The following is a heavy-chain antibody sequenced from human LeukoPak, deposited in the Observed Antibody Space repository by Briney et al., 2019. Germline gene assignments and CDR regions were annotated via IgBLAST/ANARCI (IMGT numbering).Heavy chain of an antibody. Sequence: ASVKVSCKASGYTFTSYAMHWVRQAPGQRLEWMGWINAGNGNTKYSQEFQGRVTITRDTSASTAYMELSSLRAEDTAVYYCASSIGPYPTCGGDCYLDYWGQGTLVTVSS. CDR2: INAGNGNT. V-gene: IGHV1-3*03. D-gene: IGHD2-21*02. CDR1: GYTFTSYA. CDR3: ASSIGPYPTCGGDCYLDY. J-gene: IGHJ4*02.